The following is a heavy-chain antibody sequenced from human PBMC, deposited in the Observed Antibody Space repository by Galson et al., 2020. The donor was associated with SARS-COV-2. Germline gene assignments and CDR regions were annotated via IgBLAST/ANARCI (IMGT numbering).Heavy chain of an antibody. J-gene: IGHJ6*02. Sequence: GGSLRLSCAASGFTFSSYGMHWVRQAPGKGLEWVAVISYDGSNKYYADSVKGRFTISRDNSKNTLYLQMNSLRAKDTAVYYCAKDQTYYDILTGYYRWDPTRHYYYYYGMDVWGQGTTVTVSS. CDR1: GFTFSSYG. CDR3: AKDQTYYDILTGYYRWDPTRHYYYYYGMDV. D-gene: IGHD3-9*01. CDR2: ISYDGSNK. V-gene: IGHV3-30*18.